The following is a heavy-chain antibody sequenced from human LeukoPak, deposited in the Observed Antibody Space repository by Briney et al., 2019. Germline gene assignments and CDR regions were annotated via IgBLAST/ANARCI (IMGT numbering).Heavy chain of an antibody. V-gene: IGHV3-11*04. CDR1: GFIFSDYY. CDR3: ARRDPSGYRYMDV. D-gene: IGHD5-18*01. CDR2: ISSSGNTI. Sequence: PGGSLRLSCAASGFIFSDYYMNWIRQAPGKGLEWLSYISSSGNTIYYADSVKGRFTMSRDNAQNSLYLQMNSLRADDTAVYCCARRDPSGYRYMDVWGKGTTVTVSS. J-gene: IGHJ6*03.